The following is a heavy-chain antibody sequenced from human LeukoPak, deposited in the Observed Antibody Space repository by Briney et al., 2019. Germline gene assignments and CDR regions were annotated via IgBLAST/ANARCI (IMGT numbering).Heavy chain of an antibody. CDR1: GFTFSNYW. D-gene: IGHD3-22*01. V-gene: IGHV3-74*01. CDR2: INTDESST. Sequence: GGSLRLSCAASGFTFSNYWMHWVRQAPGKGLLWVSRINTDESSTSYADSVRGRFTISRDNAKNTLYLQMNSLRAEDTAVYYCAKDGSYYDSSGYYSSPPFDYWGQGTLVTVSS. CDR3: AKDGSYYDSSGYYSSPPFDY. J-gene: IGHJ4*02.